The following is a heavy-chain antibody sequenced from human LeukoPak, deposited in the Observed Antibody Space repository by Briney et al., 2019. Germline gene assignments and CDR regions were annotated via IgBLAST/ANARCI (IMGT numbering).Heavy chain of an antibody. CDR1: GGSITSYY. CDR2: MYYSGNS. V-gene: IGHV4-59*01. J-gene: IGHJ5*02. Sequence: SETLSLTCTVSGGSITSYYWSWIRQPSGKGLEWIGYMYYSGNSYYNPSLKSRVTISVDTSKNQFSLKLSSMTAADTAVYYCARVEAAYNWFDPWGQGTLVTVSS. D-gene: IGHD6-13*01. CDR3: ARVEAAYNWFDP.